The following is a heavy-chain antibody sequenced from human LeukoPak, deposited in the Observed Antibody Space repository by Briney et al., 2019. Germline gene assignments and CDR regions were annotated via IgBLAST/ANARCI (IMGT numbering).Heavy chain of an antibody. CDR2: IYSGGST. D-gene: IGHD2-2*01. CDR1: GFTFSSNY. V-gene: IGHV3-53*01. Sequence: GGSLRLSCAASGFTFSSNYMSWVRQAPGKGLEWVSVIYSGGSTYYADSVKGRFTISRDNSKNTLYLQMNSLRAEDTAVYYCAREYCSSTGCSYFDYWGQGTLVTVSS. J-gene: IGHJ4*02. CDR3: AREYCSSTGCSYFDY.